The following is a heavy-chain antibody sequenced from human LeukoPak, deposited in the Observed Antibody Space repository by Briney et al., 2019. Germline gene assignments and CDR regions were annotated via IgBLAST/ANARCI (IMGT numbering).Heavy chain of an antibody. CDR1: GFTFSSYW. Sequence: GGSLRLSCAASGFTFSSYWMSWVRQAPGRELNWVANIKQDGSEKYYGASVKGRFTISRDNAKNTLYLQMNSLRAEDTAVYYCAKLVVGTATYWYFDLWGRGTLVSVSS. D-gene: IGHD2-21*02. V-gene: IGHV3-7*03. J-gene: IGHJ2*01. CDR2: IKQDGSEK. CDR3: AKLVVGTATYWYFDL.